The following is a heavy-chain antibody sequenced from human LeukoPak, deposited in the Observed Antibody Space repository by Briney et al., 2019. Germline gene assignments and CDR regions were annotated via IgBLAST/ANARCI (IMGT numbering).Heavy chain of an antibody. V-gene: IGHV3-21*01. J-gene: IGHJ3*02. D-gene: IGHD3-22*01. Sequence: GGSLRLSCAASGFTFSNYSMNWVRQAPGKGLEWVSSISSSSSYIYYADSVKGRFTISRENAKNSLYLQMNSLRAGDTAVYYCARAQGYYDSSGYYYVGAFDIWGQGTMVTVSS. CDR1: GFTFSNYS. CDR2: ISSSSSYI. CDR3: ARAQGYYDSSGYYYVGAFDI.